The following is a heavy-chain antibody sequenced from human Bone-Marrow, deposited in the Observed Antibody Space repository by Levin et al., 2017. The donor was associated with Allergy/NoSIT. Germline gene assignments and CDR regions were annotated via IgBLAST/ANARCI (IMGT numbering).Heavy chain of an antibody. CDR3: ARVEDCSSTSCYPSGLGYYYGMDV. CDR1: GFTFSSYS. J-gene: IGHJ6*02. D-gene: IGHD2-2*01. CDR2: ISSSSSYI. V-gene: IGHV3-21*01. Sequence: RAGGSLRLSCAASGFTFSSYSMNWVRQAPGKGLEWVSSISSSSSYIYYADSVKGRFTISRDNAKNSLYLQMNSLRAEDTAVYYCARVEDCSSTSCYPSGLGYYYGMDVWGQGTTVTVSS.